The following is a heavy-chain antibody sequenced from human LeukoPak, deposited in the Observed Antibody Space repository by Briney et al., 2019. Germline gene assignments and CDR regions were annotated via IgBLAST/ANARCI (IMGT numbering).Heavy chain of an antibody. CDR3: AKGFRGGWSYDAFDI. Sequence: GGSLRLSCAASGFTFDDYAMHWVRQAPGKGLDWVSGISWNSGSIGYADYVKGRFTNSRDNAKNSLYLQMSSLRAEDMALYYCAKGFRGGWSYDAFDIWGQGTMVTVSS. CDR1: GFTFDDYA. J-gene: IGHJ3*02. V-gene: IGHV3-9*03. CDR2: ISWNSGSI. D-gene: IGHD6-19*01.